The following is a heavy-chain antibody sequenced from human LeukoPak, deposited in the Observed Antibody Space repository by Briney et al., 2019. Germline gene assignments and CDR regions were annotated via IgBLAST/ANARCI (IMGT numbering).Heavy chain of an antibody. CDR1: GGTFSSYA. J-gene: IGHJ6*03. V-gene: IGHV1-69*05. D-gene: IGHD3-3*01. Sequence: ASVKVSCKASGGTFSSYAISWVRQATGQGLEWMGGIIPIFGTANYVQKFQGRVTITTDESTSTAYMELSSLRSEDTAVYYCARGITIFGVAYYMHVWGKGTTVTVSS. CDR3: ARGITIFGVAYYMHV. CDR2: IIPIFGTA.